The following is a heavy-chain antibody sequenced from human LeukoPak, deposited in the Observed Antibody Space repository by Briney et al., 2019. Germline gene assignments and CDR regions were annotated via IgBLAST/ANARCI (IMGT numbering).Heavy chain of an antibody. D-gene: IGHD3-10*01. J-gene: IGHJ4*02. Sequence: SGGSLRLSCAASGFTFSSYGMHWVRQAPGKGLEWVAVIWYDGGNKYYADSVKGRFTISRDNSKNTLYLQMNSLRAEDTAVYYCAKDQIWFGELSPPGYWGQGTLVTVSS. V-gene: IGHV3-33*06. CDR3: AKDQIWFGELSPPGY. CDR2: IWYDGGNK. CDR1: GFTFSSYG.